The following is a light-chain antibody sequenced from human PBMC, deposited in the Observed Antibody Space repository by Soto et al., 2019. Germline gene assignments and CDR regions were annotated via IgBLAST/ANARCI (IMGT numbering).Light chain of an antibody. J-gene: IGKJ2*01. V-gene: IGKV1-5*03. CDR1: QRISRW. CDR2: KAS. Sequence: DIQMTQSPSTLSASVGDRATITCRASQRISRWLAWYQQKPGKAPRLLIYKASSLHSGVPSRFSGSGSGTEFTLTISSLQPDDFATYYCQQYNSDPYTFGQGTKLEI. CDR3: QQYNSDPYT.